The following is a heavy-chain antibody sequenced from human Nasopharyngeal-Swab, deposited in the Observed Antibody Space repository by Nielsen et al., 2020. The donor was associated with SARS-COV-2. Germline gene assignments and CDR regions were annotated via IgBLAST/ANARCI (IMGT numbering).Heavy chain of an antibody. D-gene: IGHD2-2*01. CDR3: ATVKSVAVPGAIGTYYFDS. V-gene: IGHV1-18*01. J-gene: IGHJ4*02. CDR1: GYTLINYG. Sequence: SVTVSCKTAGYTLINYGISWVRQAPGQGLEWMGWISAYNGYTNYAQKFQGRVTMTTETPTSTAYLELSRLRSDDTAVYYCATVKSVAVPGAIGTYYFDSWGQGSLITVSS. CDR2: ISAYNGYT.